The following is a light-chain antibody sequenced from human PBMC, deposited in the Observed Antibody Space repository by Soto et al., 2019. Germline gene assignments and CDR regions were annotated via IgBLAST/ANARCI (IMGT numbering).Light chain of an antibody. CDR3: QQYGSSRT. V-gene: IGKV3-20*01. CDR2: GAF. Sequence: EIVLTQSPGTLSLSPGERATLSCRASQSVSSSYLAWYQQKPGQAPRLLIYGAFSRATGIPDRFSVSESGTDFTLTISRLEPEDFAVYYCQQYGSSRTFGQGTKVEIK. CDR1: QSVSSSY. J-gene: IGKJ1*01.